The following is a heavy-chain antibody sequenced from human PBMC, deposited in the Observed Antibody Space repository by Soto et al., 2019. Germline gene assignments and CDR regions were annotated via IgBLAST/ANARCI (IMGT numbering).Heavy chain of an antibody. J-gene: IGHJ4*02. Sequence: GGSLRLSCAASGFTFSSYAMTWVRQAPGKGLEWVSVISGSGFTTYYADSVEGRFTISRDNSKNTLYLQMNSLRAEDTAVYYCAKDRYSLLRGTFDYWGQGTLVTVSS. CDR3: AKDRYSLLRGTFDY. CDR2: ISGSGFTT. D-gene: IGHD1-26*01. CDR1: GFTFSSYA. V-gene: IGHV3-23*01.